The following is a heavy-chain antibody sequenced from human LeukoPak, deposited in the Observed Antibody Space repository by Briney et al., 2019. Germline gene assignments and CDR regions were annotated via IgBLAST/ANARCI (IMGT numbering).Heavy chain of an antibody. D-gene: IGHD2-2*01. CDR2: INPNSGGT. Sequence: GTSVKVSCKASGFTFTSSAMHWVRQAPGQGLEWMGWINPNSGGTNYAQKFQGRVTMTRDTSISTAYMELSRLRSDDTAVYYCARVGIVVVPAAPFDYWGQGTLVTVSS. CDR3: ARVGIVVVPAAPFDY. V-gene: IGHV1-2*02. J-gene: IGHJ4*02. CDR1: GFTFTSSA.